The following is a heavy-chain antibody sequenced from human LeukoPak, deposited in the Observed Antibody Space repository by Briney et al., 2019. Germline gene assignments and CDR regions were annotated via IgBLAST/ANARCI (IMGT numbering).Heavy chain of an antibody. D-gene: IGHD2-2*01. CDR1: GVTVGSNY. CDR3: AXXXXXXXXTSTSCYSVAFDI. V-gene: IGHV3-66*01. J-gene: IGHJ3*02. Sequence: GGSLRLSCAASGVTVGSNYMSWVRQAPGKGLEWVSVIYSGDNAYYADFVKGRFIISRDNSKNTLDLQMNSLRVEDTAVYYCAXXXXXXXXTSTSCYSVAFDIWGQGTMVTVS. CDR2: IYSGDNA.